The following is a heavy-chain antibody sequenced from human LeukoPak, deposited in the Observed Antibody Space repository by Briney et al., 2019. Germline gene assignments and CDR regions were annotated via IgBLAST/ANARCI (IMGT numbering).Heavy chain of an antibody. Sequence: SETLSLTCTVSGGSMSPYHWGWIRQPPGKGLEWIGEINHSGSTNYNPSLKSRVTISVDTSKNQFSLKLSSVTAADTAVYYCARGDSTYYDFWSGRYYYYYGMDVWGQGTTVTVSS. J-gene: IGHJ6*02. CDR2: INHSGST. D-gene: IGHD3-3*01. CDR3: ARGDSTYYDFWSGRYYYYYGMDV. V-gene: IGHV4-34*01. CDR1: GGSMSPYH.